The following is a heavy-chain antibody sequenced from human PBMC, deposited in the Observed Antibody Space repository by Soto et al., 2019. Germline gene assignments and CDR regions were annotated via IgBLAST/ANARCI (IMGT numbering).Heavy chain of an antibody. CDR2: IYYSGST. J-gene: IGHJ4*02. D-gene: IGHD3-10*01. Sequence: SETLSLTCTVSGGSISSYYWSWIRQPPGKGLEWIGNIYYSGSTNYNPSLKSRVTISVDTSKNQFSLKLSSVTAADTAVYYCVSQTANFYGSGSYYLPFDYWGQGTLVTVSS. V-gene: IGHV4-59*01. CDR3: VSQTANFYGSGSYYLPFDY. CDR1: GGSISSYY.